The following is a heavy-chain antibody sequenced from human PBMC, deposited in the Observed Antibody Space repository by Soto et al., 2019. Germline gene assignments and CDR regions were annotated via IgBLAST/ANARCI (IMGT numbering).Heavy chain of an antibody. V-gene: IGHV1-69*01. CDR1: GGTFSSYA. J-gene: IGHJ6*02. CDR2: IIPIFGTA. Sequence: QVQLVQSGAEVKKPGSSVKVSCKASGGTFSSYAISWVRQAPGQGLEWMGGIIPIFGTANYAQKFQGRVTITADESTSTAYMELSSLRSEETAVYYCASGYCSGGSCYAKASPPELGLMDVWGQGTTVTVSS. D-gene: IGHD2-15*01. CDR3: ASGYCSGGSCYAKASPPELGLMDV.